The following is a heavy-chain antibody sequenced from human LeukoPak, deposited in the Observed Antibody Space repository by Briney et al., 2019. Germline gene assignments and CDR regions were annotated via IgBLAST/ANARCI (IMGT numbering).Heavy chain of an antibody. CDR3: ARGIYWFDP. CDR1: GASIGSASYY. Sequence: SETLSLTCTVSGASIGSASYYWSWIRQPAGKGLEWIGRIYISGSTYYNPSLKSRVTISVDTSKNQFSLKLSSVTAADTAVYYCARGIYWFDPWGQGTLVTVSS. V-gene: IGHV4-61*02. CDR2: IYISGST. J-gene: IGHJ5*02.